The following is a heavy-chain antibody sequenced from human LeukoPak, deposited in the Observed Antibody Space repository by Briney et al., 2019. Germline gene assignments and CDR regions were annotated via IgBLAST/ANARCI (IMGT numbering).Heavy chain of an antibody. J-gene: IGHJ4*02. Sequence: GGSLRLSCAASGFTFSNYAMHWVRQAPGKGLEWVSYISSSSSTIYYADSVKGRFTTSRDNAKNSLYLQMNSLRAEDTAVYYCAREGPNIIAARDFDYWGQGTLVTVSS. CDR2: ISSSSSTI. CDR3: AREGPNIIAARDFDY. CDR1: GFTFSNYA. V-gene: IGHV3-48*01. D-gene: IGHD6-6*01.